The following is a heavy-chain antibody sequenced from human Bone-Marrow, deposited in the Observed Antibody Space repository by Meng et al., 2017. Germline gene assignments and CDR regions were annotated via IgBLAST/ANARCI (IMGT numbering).Heavy chain of an antibody. CDR3: ARGRRIVGATFRLFDY. D-gene: IGHD1-26*01. CDR2: INHSGSS. V-gene: IGHV4-34*01. Sequence: QPWGPGLLKPSETLSLTFAVSGGSFSGYYWTWIRQPPGKGLEWIGEINHSGSSNYNPSLKSRVTLSADTPERQFSLKLSSVTAADTAVYYCARGRRIVGATFRLFDYWGQGTLVTVSS. CDR1: GGSFSGYY. J-gene: IGHJ4*02.